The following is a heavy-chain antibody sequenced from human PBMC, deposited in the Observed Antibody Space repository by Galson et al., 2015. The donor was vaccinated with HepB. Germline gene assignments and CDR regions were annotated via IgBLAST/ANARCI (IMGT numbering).Heavy chain of an antibody. CDR2: ISYDGTNK. Sequence: SLRLSCAASGFTFSTYAMHWVRQAPAKGLEWVAVISYDGTNKYYADSVKGRFTISRDNSKNTVYLQMNSLRAEDTAVYYCARDGGVGTIGYDTIYHYYYYMDVWGKGTTVTVSS. CDR3: ARDGGVGTIGYDTIYHYYYYMDV. CDR1: GFTFSTYA. J-gene: IGHJ6*03. V-gene: IGHV3-30-3*01. D-gene: IGHD3-22*01.